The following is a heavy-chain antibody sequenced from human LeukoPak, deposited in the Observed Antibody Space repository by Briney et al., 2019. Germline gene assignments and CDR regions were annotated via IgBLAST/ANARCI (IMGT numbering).Heavy chain of an antibody. V-gene: IGHV4-4*07. CDR2: IYTSGST. J-gene: IGHJ6*02. CDR3: ARDAGTSYHYYYYYGRDV. Sequence: SETLSLTCTVSGGSISSYYWSWIRQPAGKGLEWIGRIYTSGSTNYNPSLKSRVTMSVDTSKNQFSLKLSSVTAADTAVYYCARDAGTSYHYYYYYGRDVWGQGTTVTVSS. D-gene: IGHD1-1*01. CDR1: GGSISSYY.